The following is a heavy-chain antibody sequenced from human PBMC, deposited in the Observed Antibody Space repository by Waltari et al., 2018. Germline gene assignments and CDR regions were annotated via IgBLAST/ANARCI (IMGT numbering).Heavy chain of an antibody. V-gene: IGHV1-2*06. CDR2: MNPNNNYP. D-gene: IGHD1-26*01. Sequence: QVQLVQSGAEVRKRGASVKVSCKTDVYTFTDSNIPWVRQDTGQGLEWMGRMNPNNNYPIYEQKFQGRVTMTRDTSITTAYMELSSLTSDDTALYYCVTQRPWEDYWGQGTRVTVSP. CDR3: VTQRPWEDY. J-gene: IGHJ4*02. CDR1: VYTFTDSN.